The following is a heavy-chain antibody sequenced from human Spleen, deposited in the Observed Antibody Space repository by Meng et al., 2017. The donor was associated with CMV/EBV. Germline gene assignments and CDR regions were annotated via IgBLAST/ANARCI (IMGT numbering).Heavy chain of an antibody. J-gene: IGHJ4*02. CDR2: IDHSGST. Sequence: SETLSLTCAVYGGSFSGYYWSWIRQPPGKGLECIGEIDHSGSTYYNPSLKSRAIISLDTSKNHLSLKLRSVTAADTAVYFCARVRGSRRAGGGGSLIDAIVDKVATKGYHFDYWGQGTLVTVSS. D-gene: IGHD5-12*01. V-gene: IGHV4-34*01. CDR3: ARVRGSRRAGGGGSLIDAIVDKVATKGYHFDY. CDR1: GGSFSGYY.